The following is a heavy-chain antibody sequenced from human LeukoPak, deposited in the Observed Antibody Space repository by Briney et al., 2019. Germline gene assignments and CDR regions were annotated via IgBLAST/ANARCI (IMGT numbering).Heavy chain of an antibody. V-gene: IGHV3-30*14. D-gene: IGHD3-10*01. CDR2: ISYDGSNK. CDR1: GFTFSSYA. CDR3: AIEGGYYGSGSYSSGMDA. J-gene: IGHJ6*02. Sequence: GGSLRLSCAASGFTFSSYAMHWVRQAPGKGLEWVAVISYDGSNKYYADSVKGRFTISRDNSKNTLYPQMNSLRAEDTAVYYCAIEGGYYGSGSYSSGMDAWGQGTTVTVSS.